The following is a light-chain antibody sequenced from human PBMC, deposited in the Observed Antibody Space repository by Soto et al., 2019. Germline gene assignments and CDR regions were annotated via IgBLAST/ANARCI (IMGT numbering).Light chain of an antibody. Sequence: QSALTQPPFASGSPGQSVTISCTGTSRDVGAYKFVSWYQQHPGKAPKLLIYDVSKRPTGVPDRFSGSKSGNTASLTVSGLQADDEADYYCSSYAGNNNYVFGSATKLTVL. CDR2: DVS. V-gene: IGLV2-8*01. CDR3: SSYAGNNNYV. CDR1: SRDVGAYKF. J-gene: IGLJ1*01.